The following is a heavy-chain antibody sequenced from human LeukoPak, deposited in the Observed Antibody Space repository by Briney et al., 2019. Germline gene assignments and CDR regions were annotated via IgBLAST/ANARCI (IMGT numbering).Heavy chain of an antibody. J-gene: IGHJ6*03. V-gene: IGHV3-30*01. CDR3: ARGSATTLYYYYYMDV. Sequence: GGSLRLSCAASGFSFSNNPMHWVRQAPGRGLEWVAVSSSDGNNEYYANSVKCRFTISIDNSKNTLYLQMDSLSPEDTAVYYCARGSATTLYYYYYMDVWGKGTTVTVSS. CDR1: GFSFSNNP. CDR2: SSSDGNNE. D-gene: IGHD1-26*01.